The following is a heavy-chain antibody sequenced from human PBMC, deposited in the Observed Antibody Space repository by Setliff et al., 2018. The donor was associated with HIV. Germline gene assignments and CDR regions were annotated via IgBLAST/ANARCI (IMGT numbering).Heavy chain of an antibody. V-gene: IGHV4-39*07. Sequence: SETLSLTCTVSGDSISTSPYSWGWIRQPPGKGLEWIGSIHYSGYTYYSPSLRTRVTISVDTSKNQFSLKLSSVTAADTAVYYCARDWGQGTLVTVSS. J-gene: IGHJ4*02. CDR2: IHYSGYT. CDR3: ARD. CDR1: GDSISTSPYS.